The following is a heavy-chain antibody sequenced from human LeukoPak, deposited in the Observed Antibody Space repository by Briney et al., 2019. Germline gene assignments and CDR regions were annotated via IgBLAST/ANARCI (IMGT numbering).Heavy chain of an antibody. CDR1: GYTFTGYY. CDR2: INPNSGGT. J-gene: IGHJ6*02. V-gene: IGHV1-2*06. D-gene: IGHD1-14*01. Sequence: ASVKVSCKASGYTFTGYYMHWVRQAPGQGLEWMGRINPNSGGTNYAQKFQGRVTMTRDTSISTAYMELSRLRSDDTAVYYCASRTNHHYYYGMDVWGQGTTVTVSS. CDR3: ASRTNHHYYYGMDV.